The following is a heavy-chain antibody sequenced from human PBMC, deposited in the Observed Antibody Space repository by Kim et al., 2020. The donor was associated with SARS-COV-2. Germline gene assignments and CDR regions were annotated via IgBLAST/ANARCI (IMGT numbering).Heavy chain of an antibody. CDR1: GGSFSGYY. CDR3: ARGYPGIAVAGYGYYYYYG. CDR2: INHSGST. V-gene: IGHV4-34*01. Sequence: SETLSLTCAVYGGSFSGYYWSWIRQPPGKGLEWIGEINHSGSTNYNPSLKSRVTISVDTSKNQFSLQLSSVPAADTAVYYCARGYPGIAVAGYGYYYYYG. J-gene: IGHJ6*01. D-gene: IGHD6-19*01.